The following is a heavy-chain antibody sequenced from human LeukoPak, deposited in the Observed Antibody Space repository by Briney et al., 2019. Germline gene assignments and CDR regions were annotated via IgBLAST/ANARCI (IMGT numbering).Heavy chain of an antibody. Sequence: GGSLRLSCAASGFTFSSYEMNWVRQAPGKGLEWVSFISSTGRTIYYADSEKGRFTISRDNAKNSLYLQMNSLRAEDTAVYYCVRLGGAHCGGDCWGQGTLVTVSS. CDR3: VRLGGAHCGGDC. CDR1: GFTFSSYE. J-gene: IGHJ4*02. V-gene: IGHV3-48*03. D-gene: IGHD2-21*01. CDR2: ISSTGRTI.